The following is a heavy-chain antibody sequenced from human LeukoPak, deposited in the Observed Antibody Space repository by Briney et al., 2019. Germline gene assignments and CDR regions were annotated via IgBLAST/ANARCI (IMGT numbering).Heavy chain of an antibody. CDR2: ISSSSSYI. Sequence: GGSLRLSCAASGFTFSSYEMNWVRQAPGKGLEWVSSISSSSSYIYYADSVKGRFTISRDNAKNSLYLQMNSLRAEDTAVYYCARVAVAGPFDYWGQGTLVTVSS. V-gene: IGHV3-21*01. J-gene: IGHJ4*02. D-gene: IGHD6-19*01. CDR1: GFTFSSYE. CDR3: ARVAVAGPFDY.